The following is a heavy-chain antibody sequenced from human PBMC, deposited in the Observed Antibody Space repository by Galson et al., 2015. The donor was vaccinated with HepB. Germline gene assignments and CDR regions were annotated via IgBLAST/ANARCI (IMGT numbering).Heavy chain of an antibody. V-gene: IGHV2-5*01. Sequence: PALVKPTQALTLTCTFSGFSLSTSGVGVGWIRQPPGKALEWLALIYWNDDKRYSPSLKSRLTITKDTSKNQVVLTMTNMDPVDTTTYFCARSYTSSWSEVGFNPWGQGTLVPVS. CDR3: ARSYTSSWSEVGFNP. CDR2: IYWNDDK. J-gene: IGHJ5*02. CDR1: GFSLSTSGVG. D-gene: IGHD6-13*01.